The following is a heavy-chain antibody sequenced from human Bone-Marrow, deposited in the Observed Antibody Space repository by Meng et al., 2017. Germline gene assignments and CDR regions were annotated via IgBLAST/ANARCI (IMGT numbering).Heavy chain of an antibody. Sequence: GQLGQAGGEVKKPGASVKVTWKASGYTFTGYYMHWVRQAPGQGLEWMGRINPNSGGTNYAQKFQGRVTMTRDTSISTAYMELSRLRSDDTAVYYCARDGNGRWLRIWGQGTLVTVSS. CDR3: ARDGNGRWLRI. J-gene: IGHJ4*02. V-gene: IGHV1-2*06. CDR1: GYTFTGYY. CDR2: INPNSGGT. D-gene: IGHD5-24*01.